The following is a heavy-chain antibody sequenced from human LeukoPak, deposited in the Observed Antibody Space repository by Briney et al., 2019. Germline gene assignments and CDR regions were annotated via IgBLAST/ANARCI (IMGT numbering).Heavy chain of an antibody. Sequence: GGSLRLSCAASGFMFSTYAMSWVREAPGKGREWVSTISNIGSRPFYAESVKGRFTLSRDNSKNTLYLQMNSLGAEDTAVYYCANLAAARYFDNWGQGILVTVSS. CDR3: ANLAAARYFDN. CDR2: ISNIGSRP. D-gene: IGHD6-13*01. CDR1: GFMFSTYA. V-gene: IGHV3-23*01. J-gene: IGHJ4*02.